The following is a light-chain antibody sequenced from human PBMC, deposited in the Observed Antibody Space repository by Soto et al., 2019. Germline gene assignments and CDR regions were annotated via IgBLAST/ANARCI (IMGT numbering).Light chain of an antibody. CDR2: KAS. CDR3: QQYNSYSST. J-gene: IGKJ1*01. Sequence: DIQMTQSPSTLSASVGDRVTITCRASQSISSWLAWYQQKPGKAPKVLLYKASSLESGVPSRFSGSGSGTEFTLTISSLQPDDFATYYCQQYNSYSSTFGQGTKVEIK. CDR1: QSISSW. V-gene: IGKV1-5*03.